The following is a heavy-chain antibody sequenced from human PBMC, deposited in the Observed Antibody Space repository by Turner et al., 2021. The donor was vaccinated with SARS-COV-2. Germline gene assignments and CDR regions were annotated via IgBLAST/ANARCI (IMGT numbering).Heavy chain of an antibody. D-gene: IGHD4-17*01. CDR1: GFTFSSYD. J-gene: IGHJ2*01. V-gene: IGHV3-13*04. Sequence: EVQLVESGGGLVQPGGSLRLSCAASGFTFSSYDMHWVRQATGKGLEWVSAIGTASDTYYPGSVKGRFTISRENAKNSLYLQMNSLRAGDTAVYYCARAGGMTTVLPGYFDLWGRGTLVTVSS. CDR3: ARAGGMTTVLPGYFDL. CDR2: IGTASDT.